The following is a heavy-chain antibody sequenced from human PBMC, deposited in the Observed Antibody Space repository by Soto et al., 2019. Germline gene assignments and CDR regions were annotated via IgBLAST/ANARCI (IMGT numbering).Heavy chain of an antibody. CDR2: INHSGST. D-gene: IGHD2-2*01. V-gene: IGHV4-34*01. Sequence: SETLSLTCAVYGGSFSGYYWSWIRQPPGKGLEWIGEINHSGSTNYNPSLKSRVTISVDTTKNQFSLKLSSVTAADTAEYYCARVGGYCSSTSCYSVDYWGQGTLVTVSS. J-gene: IGHJ4*02. CDR3: ARVGGYCSSTSCYSVDY. CDR1: GGSFSGYY.